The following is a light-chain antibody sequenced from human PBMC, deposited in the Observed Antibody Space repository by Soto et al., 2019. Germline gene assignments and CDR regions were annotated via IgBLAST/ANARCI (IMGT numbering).Light chain of an antibody. J-gene: IGKJ3*01. V-gene: IGKV1-39*01. Sequence: DIQMTQSPSSLSASVGDRVTITCRASQSISSYLNWYQQKPGKAPKLLIYAASSLQSGVPSRFSGSGSGTDFTLTISSLQPEDFGNYYCRQSYSTPLTFGLGTKVDIK. CDR2: AAS. CDR1: QSISSY. CDR3: RQSYSTPLT.